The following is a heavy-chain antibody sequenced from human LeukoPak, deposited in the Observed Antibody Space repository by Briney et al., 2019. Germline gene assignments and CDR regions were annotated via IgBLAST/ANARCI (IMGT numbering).Heavy chain of an antibody. CDR2: IKQDGSEK. D-gene: IGHD2-21*02. CDR3: ARGVVTTLHY. J-gene: IGHJ4*02. V-gene: IGHV3-7*01. CDR1: GFTFSSYW. Sequence: GWSLRLSCAASGFTFSSYWMIWVRQAPGKGREWVANIKQDGSEKYYVDSVKGRFTISRDNAKNSLYLQMNSLRAEDTAVYYCARGVVTTLHYWGQRTLVTVSS.